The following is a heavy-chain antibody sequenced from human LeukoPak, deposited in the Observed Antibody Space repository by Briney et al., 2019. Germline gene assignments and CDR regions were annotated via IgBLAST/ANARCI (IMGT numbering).Heavy chain of an antibody. V-gene: IGHV4-59*08. CDR1: GGSISSYY. CDR3: ARLLPPVKGYYFDY. Sequence: SETLSLTCTVSGGSISSYYWSWIRQPPGKGLEWIGYIYYSGSTNYNPSLKSRVTISVDTSKNQFSLKLSSVTAADTAVYYCARLLPPVKGYYFDYWGQGTLVTVSS. D-gene: IGHD3-10*01. CDR2: IYYSGST. J-gene: IGHJ4*02.